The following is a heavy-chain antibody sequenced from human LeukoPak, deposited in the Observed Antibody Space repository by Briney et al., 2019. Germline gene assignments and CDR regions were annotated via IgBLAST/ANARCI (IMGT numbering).Heavy chain of an antibody. D-gene: IGHD2-15*01. V-gene: IGHV3-23*01. CDR3: AKGSGGSCYSGLDY. J-gene: IGHJ4*02. CDR2: ISDSGGST. Sequence: PGGSLRLSCAASGFTFSSYAMSWVRQAPGKGLEWVSVISDSGGSTYYADSVKGGFTISRDNSKNTLYLQMNSLRAEDTAVYYCAKGSGGSCYSGLDYWGQGTLVTVSS. CDR1: GFTFSSYA.